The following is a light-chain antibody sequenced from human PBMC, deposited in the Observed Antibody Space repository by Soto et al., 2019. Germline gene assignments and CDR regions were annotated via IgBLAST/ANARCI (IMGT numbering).Light chain of an antibody. J-gene: IGKJ1*01. CDR2: DAS. CDR3: QQYNNYSRA. Sequence: DIQMTQSPSTLSASIGDRVTITCRASQSINTWLAWYQQKPGKAPKLLIYDASSLENGVPSRFRSSGSGTEFTLTISSLQPDDFATYYCQQYNNYSRAFGQGTKVEI. CDR1: QSINTW. V-gene: IGKV1-5*01.